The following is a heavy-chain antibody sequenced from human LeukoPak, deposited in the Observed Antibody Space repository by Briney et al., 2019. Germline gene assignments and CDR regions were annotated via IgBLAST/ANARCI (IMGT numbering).Heavy chain of an antibody. V-gene: IGHV3-33*01. CDR3: ARVYYDILTGYHTGPDY. CDR1: GFTFSSYG. CDR2: IWYDGSNK. D-gene: IGHD3-9*01. J-gene: IGHJ4*02. Sequence: GGSLRLSCAASGFTFSSYGMHWVRQAPGKGLEWVAVIWYDGSNKYYADSVTGRFTISRDNSKNTLYLQMNSLRAEDTAVYYCARVYYDILTGYHTGPDYWGQGTLVTVSS.